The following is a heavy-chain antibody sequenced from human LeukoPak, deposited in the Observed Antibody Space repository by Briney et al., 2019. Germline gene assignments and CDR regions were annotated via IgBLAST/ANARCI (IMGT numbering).Heavy chain of an antibody. J-gene: IGHJ6*03. Sequence: PGGSLRLSCAASGFTFSSYGMHWVRQAPGKGLEWVAFIRYDGSNKYYADSVKGRFTISRDNSKNTLYLQMRSLRAEDTAVHYCAKQGLRSDYYYYMDVWGKGTTVTISS. CDR2: IRYDGSNK. V-gene: IGHV3-30*02. CDR3: AKQGLRSDYYYYMDV. CDR1: GFTFSSYG. D-gene: IGHD5-12*01.